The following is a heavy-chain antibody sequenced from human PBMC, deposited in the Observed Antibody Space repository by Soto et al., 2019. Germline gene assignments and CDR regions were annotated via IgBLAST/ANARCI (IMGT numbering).Heavy chain of an antibody. CDR3: ARNTYYYGSGTGGYFDY. J-gene: IGHJ4*02. V-gene: IGHV3-7*04. Sequence: EVQLVESGGGLVQPGGSLRLSCAASAFTFSNYWMSWVRQTPGKGLEWVANIRQDGGEKLYVDSVKGRFTISRDNARNSLYLQMNSLRAEDTAVYYCARNTYYYGSGTGGYFDYWGQGTLVTVSS. CDR1: AFTFSNYW. D-gene: IGHD3-10*01. CDR2: IRQDGGEK.